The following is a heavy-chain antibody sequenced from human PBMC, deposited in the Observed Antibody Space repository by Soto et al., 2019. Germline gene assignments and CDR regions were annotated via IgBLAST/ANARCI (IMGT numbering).Heavy chain of an antibody. J-gene: IGHJ4*02. CDR2: IYWDDDK. V-gene: IGHV2-5*02. CDR1: GFSLSSTRMA. Sequence: QITLKESGPALVQPTQTLTLTCTFSGFSLSSTRMAVGWIRQPPGKALEWLALIYWDDDKRYSPFLKSRLTITKNTSKNRVVLTMSNMDPGDTARYYGAHIVLAGLGYYFDYWGKGTLVTVSS. CDR3: AHIVLAGLGYYFDY. D-gene: IGHD6-19*01.